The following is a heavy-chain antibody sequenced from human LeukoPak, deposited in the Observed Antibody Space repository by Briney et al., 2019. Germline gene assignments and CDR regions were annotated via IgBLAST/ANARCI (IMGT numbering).Heavy chain of an antibody. J-gene: IGHJ3*02. CDR1: GGSISSSSYY. CDR3: ARGPHIVVVTATPEDAFDI. CDR2: IYYTGST. D-gene: IGHD2-21*02. Sequence: SSETLSLTCSASGGSISSSSYYWGWIRQPPGKGLEWIGSIYYTGSTYYNPSLKSRVTISVDTSKNQFSLKLSSVTAADTAVSYCARGPHIVVVTATPEDAFDIWGQGTMVTVSS. V-gene: IGHV4-39*07.